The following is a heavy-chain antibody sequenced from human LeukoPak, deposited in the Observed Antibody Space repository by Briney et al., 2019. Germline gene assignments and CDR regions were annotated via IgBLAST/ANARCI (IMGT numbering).Heavy chain of an antibody. V-gene: IGHV4-34*01. Sequence: SETLSLTCAVYGGSFSGYYWSWIRQPPGEGLEWIGEINHSGSTNYNPSLKSRVTISVDTSKNQFSLKLSSVTAADTAVYYCARDPNYYDSSGRSDAFDIWGQGTMVTVSS. J-gene: IGHJ3*02. D-gene: IGHD3-22*01. CDR2: INHSGST. CDR3: ARDPNYYDSSGRSDAFDI. CDR1: GGSFSGYY.